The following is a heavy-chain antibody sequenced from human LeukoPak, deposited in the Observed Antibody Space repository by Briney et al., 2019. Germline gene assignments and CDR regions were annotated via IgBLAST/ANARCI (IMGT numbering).Heavy chain of an antibody. D-gene: IGHD2-15*01. Sequence: SSETLSLTCTVSGGSISGYYWSWIRQTPGKGLEWIGYIYYSGSTKYNPSLKSRVTISVDTSKNQFSLKLSSVTAADTAVYYCASQGGYYYYGMDVWGQGTTVTVSS. J-gene: IGHJ6*02. CDR1: GGSISGYY. CDR3: ASQGGYYYYGMDV. V-gene: IGHV4-59*01. CDR2: IYYSGST.